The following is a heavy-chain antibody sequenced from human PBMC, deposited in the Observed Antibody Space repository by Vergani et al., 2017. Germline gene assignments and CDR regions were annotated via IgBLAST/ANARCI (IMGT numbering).Heavy chain of an antibody. Sequence: EVQLLESGGGLVQPGGSLRLSCEASGFSFPGYAMSWVRQAPGKGLEWVSGISWNSGAVDYADSVRGRFTISRDNAKNSLFLEMNSLRFEDTAVYYCARQALRVIISQYDYWGQGTLVTVSS. V-gene: IGHV3-9*01. J-gene: IGHJ4*02. D-gene: IGHD3-3*01. CDR3: ARQALRVIISQYDY. CDR1: GFSFPGYA. CDR2: ISWNSGAV.